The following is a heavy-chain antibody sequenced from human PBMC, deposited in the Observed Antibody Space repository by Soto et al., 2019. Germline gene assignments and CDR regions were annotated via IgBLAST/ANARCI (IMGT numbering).Heavy chain of an antibody. D-gene: IGHD2-15*01. V-gene: IGHV4-38-2*01. CDR2: ISHSGST. Sequence: SETLSLTCAVSGYSISSGYYWGWIRQPPGKVLEWIGSISHSGSTYYNPSLKSRVTISVDTSKKQFSLKLTSMTAADTAVYYCEGLRAWGDISDPYDLWGQRTLVTVSS. CDR1: GYSISSGYY. CDR3: EGLRAWGDISDPYDL. J-gene: IGHJ5*02.